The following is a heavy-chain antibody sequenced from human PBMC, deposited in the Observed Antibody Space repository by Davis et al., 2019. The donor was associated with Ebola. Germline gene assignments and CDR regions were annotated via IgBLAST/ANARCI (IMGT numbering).Heavy chain of an antibody. CDR3: AKGLVYDTSGYHY. CDR1: GFNFRYYA. D-gene: IGHD3-22*01. CDR2: IRGGGDAS. J-gene: IGHJ4*02. V-gene: IGHV3-23*01. Sequence: PGGSLRLSCAASGFNFRYYAMSWVRQAPGKGLEWVSAIRGGGDASYYADSVKGRFTISRDNSKNTLFLQINSLRAEDTALYYCAKGLVYDTSGYHYWGQGTLVTVSS.